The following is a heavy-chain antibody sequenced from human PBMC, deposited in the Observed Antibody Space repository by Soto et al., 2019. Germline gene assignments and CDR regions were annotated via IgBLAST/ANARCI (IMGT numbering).Heavy chain of an antibody. Sequence: EVQLVESGGGLVQPGGSLKISCAASGFTFSGSAMHWVRQASGKGLEWVGRIRSKANTYATAYAVSVKGRFIISRDDSRNTAYLQMNSLKTEDTAVYYCARGVYDFWSGHPKRLDYWGQGTVVTVSS. CDR1: GFTFSGSA. D-gene: IGHD3-3*01. CDR2: IRSKANTYAT. J-gene: IGHJ4*02. CDR3: ARGVYDFWSGHPKRLDY. V-gene: IGHV3-73*02.